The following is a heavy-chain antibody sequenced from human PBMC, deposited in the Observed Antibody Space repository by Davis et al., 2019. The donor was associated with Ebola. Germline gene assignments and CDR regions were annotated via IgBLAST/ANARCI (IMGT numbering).Heavy chain of an antibody. V-gene: IGHV3-73*01. J-gene: IGHJ4*02. Sequence: GESLKISCAASGFTFSNAWMSWVRQAPGKGLEWVGRIRSTANNYATEYAASVKGRFTISRDDLKKTAYLQMNSLETDDTAVYYCTRLYSGSSDYWGQGILVTVSS. CDR3: TRLYSGSSDY. CDR1: GFTFSNAW. D-gene: IGHD1-26*01. CDR2: IRSTANNYAT.